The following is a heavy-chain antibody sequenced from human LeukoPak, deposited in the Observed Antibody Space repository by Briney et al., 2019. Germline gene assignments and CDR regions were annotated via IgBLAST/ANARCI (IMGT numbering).Heavy chain of an antibody. J-gene: IGHJ4*02. V-gene: IGHV1-69*13. CDR3: ARDWGYYDSSGYYYWQGFDY. Sequence: GASVKASCKASGGTFSSYAISWVRQAPGQGLEWMGGIIPIFGTANYAQKFQGRVTITADESTSTAYMELSSLRSEDTAVYYCARDWGYYDSSGYYYWQGFDYWGQGTLVTVSS. CDR1: GGTFSSYA. CDR2: IIPIFGTA. D-gene: IGHD3-22*01.